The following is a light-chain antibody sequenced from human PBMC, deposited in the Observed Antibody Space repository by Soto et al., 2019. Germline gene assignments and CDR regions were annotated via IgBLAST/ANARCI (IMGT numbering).Light chain of an antibody. V-gene: IGLV2-14*03. CDR1: SNDVGSYNF. CDR2: DVS. J-gene: IGLJ2*01. Sequence: HSALTQPASVSGSPGQSITISCIGTSNDVGSYNFVSWYQKHPNTAPRLIIYDVSNRPSGVSNRFSGSKSDNTASLTISGLQAEDEADYYCSSYTRSSTVLFGGGTKVTVL. CDR3: SSYTRSSTVL.